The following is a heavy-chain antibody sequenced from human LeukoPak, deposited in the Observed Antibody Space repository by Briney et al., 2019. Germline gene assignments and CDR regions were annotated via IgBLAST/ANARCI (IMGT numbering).Heavy chain of an antibody. CDR2: IYTSGST. V-gene: IGHV4-4*07. CDR3: ARGRYYYDSRGYENWFDP. Sequence: SETLSLTCTVSGGSISSYYWSWIRQPAGKGLEWIGRIYTSGSTNYNPSLKSRVTMSVDTSKNQFSLKLSSVTAADTAVYYCARGRYYYDSRGYENWFDPWGQGTLVTVSS. CDR1: GGSISSYY. J-gene: IGHJ5*02. D-gene: IGHD3-22*01.